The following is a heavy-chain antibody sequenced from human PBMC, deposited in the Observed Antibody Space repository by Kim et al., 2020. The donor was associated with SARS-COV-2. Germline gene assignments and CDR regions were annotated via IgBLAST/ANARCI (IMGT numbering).Heavy chain of an antibody. CDR1: GGSISSSSYY. CDR3: ARDCSGGSCYYYYGMDV. Sequence: SETLSLTCTVSGGSISSSSYYWGWIRQPPGKGLEWIGSIYYSGSTYYNPSLKSRVTISVDTSKNQFSLKLSSVTAADTAVYYCARDCSGGSCYYYYGMDVWGQGTTVTVSS. CDR2: IYYSGST. J-gene: IGHJ6*02. D-gene: IGHD2-15*01. V-gene: IGHV4-39*07.